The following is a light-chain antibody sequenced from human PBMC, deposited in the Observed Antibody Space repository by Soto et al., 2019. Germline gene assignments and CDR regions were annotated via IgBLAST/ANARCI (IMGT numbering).Light chain of an antibody. Sequence: EIVLTQSPATLSLSPGERATLSCRASQSVSSYLAWYQQKPRQAPRLLIYDASNRATGIPARFSGSGSGTDFTLTISSLEPEDFAVYYCQQRSNWPPVLTFGPGTKVDIK. CDR2: DAS. V-gene: IGKV3-11*01. CDR1: QSVSSY. CDR3: QQRSNWPPVLT. J-gene: IGKJ3*01.